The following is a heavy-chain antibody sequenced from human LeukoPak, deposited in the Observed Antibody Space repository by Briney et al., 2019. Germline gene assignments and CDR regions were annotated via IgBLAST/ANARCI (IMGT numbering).Heavy chain of an antibody. CDR1: GFTFSSYS. CDR3: AREDYGELRNWFDP. J-gene: IGHJ5*02. CDR2: ISSSSSYI. Sequence: PGGSLRLSCAASGFTFSSYSMNWVRQAPGKGLEWGSSISSSSSYIYYADSVKGRFTISRDNAKNSLYLQMNSLRAEDTAVYYSAREDYGELRNWFDPWGQGTLVTVSS. V-gene: IGHV3-21*01. D-gene: IGHD4-17*01.